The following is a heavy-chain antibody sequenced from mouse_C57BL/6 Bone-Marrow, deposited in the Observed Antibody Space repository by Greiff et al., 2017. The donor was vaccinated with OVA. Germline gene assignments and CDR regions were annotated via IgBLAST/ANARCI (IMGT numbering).Heavy chain of an antibody. Sequence: SGPELVKPGASVKISCKASGYTFTDYYMNWVKQSHGKSLEWIGDINPNNGGTSYNQKFKGKATLTVDKSSSTAYMELRSLTSEDSAVYYCARRDYGSSFYYAMDYWGQGTSVTVSS. V-gene: IGHV1-26*01. CDR2: INPNNGGT. CDR3: ARRDYGSSFYYAMDY. CDR1: GYTFTDYY. D-gene: IGHD1-1*01. J-gene: IGHJ4*01.